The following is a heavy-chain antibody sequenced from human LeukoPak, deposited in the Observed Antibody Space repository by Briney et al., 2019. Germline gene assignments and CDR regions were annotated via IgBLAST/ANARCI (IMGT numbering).Heavy chain of an antibody. CDR3: ARTYYDILTGYNPYFDY. D-gene: IGHD3-9*01. CDR2: ITASSTST. J-gene: IGHJ4*02. Sequence: GGSLRLSCAASGFTFSSYWMSWVRQPPGKGLEWVSSITASSTSTYYADSVKGRFTISRDDAKNSLYLQMNSLRAEDTAVYYCARTYYDILTGYNPYFDYWGQGTLVTVSS. CDR1: GFTFSSYW. V-gene: IGHV3-21*01.